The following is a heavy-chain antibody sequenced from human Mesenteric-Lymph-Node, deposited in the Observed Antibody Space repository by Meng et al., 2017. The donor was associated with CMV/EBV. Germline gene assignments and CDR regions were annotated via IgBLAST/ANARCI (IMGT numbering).Heavy chain of an antibody. Sequence: GESLKISCAASGFTFSSYAMSWVRQAPGKGLEWVSVIYSDGSNTYYADSVKGRFTISRDNSKNTLFLQMNSLRAEDTAVYYCAKAKGYDFWNDYPYFDYWGQGTLVTVSS. V-gene: IGHV3-23*03. CDR1: GFTFSSYA. CDR3: AKAKGYDFWNDYPYFDY. D-gene: IGHD3-3*01. J-gene: IGHJ4*02. CDR2: IYSDGSNT.